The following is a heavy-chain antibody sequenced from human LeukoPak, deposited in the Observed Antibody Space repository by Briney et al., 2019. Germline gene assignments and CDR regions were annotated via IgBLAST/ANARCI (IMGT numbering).Heavy chain of an antibody. CDR2: IYHSGST. V-gene: IGHV4-59*01. CDR1: GGSISRYY. Sequence: SETLSLTCTVSGGSISRYYWSWIRQPPGKGLEWIGYIYHSGSTNYNPSLKSRVTISVGTSKNQFSLKLSSVTAADTAVYYCARDFYYYDSSGSLWYFDLWGRGTLVTVSS. J-gene: IGHJ2*01. CDR3: ARDFYYYDSSGSLWYFDL. D-gene: IGHD3-22*01.